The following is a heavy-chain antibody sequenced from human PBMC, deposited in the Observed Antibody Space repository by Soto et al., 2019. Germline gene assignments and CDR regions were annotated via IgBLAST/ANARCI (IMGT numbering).Heavy chain of an antibody. Sequence: EVQLVESGGGLVQPGGSLRLSCTASGFSVSSNYMSWIRQAPGRGLEWVSSIYSGGNTYYGDSAKGRFTISRHNSENTLYLQMNGLRPEDTAIYYCTTDMVRDPWGQGTLVTVSS. D-gene: IGHD3-10*01. CDR1: GFSVSSNY. J-gene: IGHJ5*02. V-gene: IGHV3-53*04. CDR3: TTDMVRDP. CDR2: IYSGGNT.